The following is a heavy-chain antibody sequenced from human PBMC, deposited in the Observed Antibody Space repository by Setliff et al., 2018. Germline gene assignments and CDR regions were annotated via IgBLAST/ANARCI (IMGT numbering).Heavy chain of an antibody. J-gene: IGHJ5*02. V-gene: IGHV1-46*01. CDR1: GYTFTRYY. Sequence: ASVKVSCKASGYTFTRYYMHWVRQAPGQGLEWMGIINPSGGSTSYAQKFRSRVTMTRDTSTSTVYMELSSLRSEDTAVYYCARGGIGFSEITIFGVALYWFDPWGQGTLVTVSS. CDR2: INPSGGST. D-gene: IGHD3-3*01. CDR3: ARGGIGFSEITIFGVALYWFDP.